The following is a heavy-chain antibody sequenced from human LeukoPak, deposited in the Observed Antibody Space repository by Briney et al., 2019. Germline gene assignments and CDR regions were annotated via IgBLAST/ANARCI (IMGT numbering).Heavy chain of an antibody. V-gene: IGHV4-59*02. CDR3: ASQKLGIDY. CDR1: GGSVSDYY. J-gene: IGHJ4*02. CDR2: IYYTGTT. Sequence: SETLSLTCTVSGGSVSDYYWSWLRPSPGKGLEWIGYIYYTGTTSYNPSLRSRVTMSADTSKNQFSLKLSSVTAADTAVCYCASQKLGIDYWGQGTLVTVSS. D-gene: IGHD7-27*01.